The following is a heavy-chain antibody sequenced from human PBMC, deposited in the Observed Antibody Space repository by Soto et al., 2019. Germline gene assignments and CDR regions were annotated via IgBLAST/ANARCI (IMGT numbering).Heavy chain of an antibody. CDR2: IYSGGST. Sequence: PGWSLGLSCAASGLTVSSNYMSWGRQAPGKGLEWVSVIYSGGSTYYADSVKGRFTISRDNSKSTLYLQMNSLRAEDTAVYYCARELVVPAAQGWFDPWGQGTLITV. V-gene: IGHV3-53*01. J-gene: IGHJ5*02. CDR1: GLTVSSNY. D-gene: IGHD2-2*01. CDR3: ARELVVPAAQGWFDP.